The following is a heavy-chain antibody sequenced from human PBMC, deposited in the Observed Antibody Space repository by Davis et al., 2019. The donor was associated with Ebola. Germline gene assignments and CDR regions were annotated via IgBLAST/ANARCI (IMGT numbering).Heavy chain of an antibody. CDR2: ISSHSIYI. Sequence: PGGSLRLSCAASGFTFRTYTMNWVRQAPGKGLEWVSSISSHSIYIYYADSVKGRFTISRDNAKNSLYLQMNSLRADDTAVYYCARDPASPSPDMFDYWGQGTLVTVSS. V-gene: IGHV3-21*01. CDR1: GFTFRTYT. CDR3: ARDPASPSPDMFDY. D-gene: IGHD2-15*01. J-gene: IGHJ4*02.